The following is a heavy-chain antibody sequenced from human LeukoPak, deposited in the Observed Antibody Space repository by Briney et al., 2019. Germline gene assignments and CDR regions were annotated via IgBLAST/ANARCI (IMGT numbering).Heavy chain of an antibody. Sequence: SETLSLTCTVSGGYISNYYWSWIRQPPGKGLEWIGYIFYTGSTAYNSSLESRVTISVDSSKNQVSLRLNSVTAADTAVYYCARVMKVRGITFFGMDVWGQGTTVTVSS. CDR2: IFYTGST. CDR1: GGYISNYY. J-gene: IGHJ6*02. V-gene: IGHV4-59*01. D-gene: IGHD3-10*01. CDR3: ARVMKVRGITFFGMDV.